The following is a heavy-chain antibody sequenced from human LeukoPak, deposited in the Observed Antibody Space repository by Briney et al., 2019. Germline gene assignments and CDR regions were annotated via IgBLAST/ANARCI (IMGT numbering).Heavy chain of an antibody. V-gene: IGHV3-48*01. J-gene: IGHJ4*02. Sequence: GALRLSCAASGFTFSSHSMNWVRQAPGKGLEWLSYIDSGSGNIYYRDSVKGRFTISRDNAQDSLYLQMDSLRVEDTAVYYCAKGRGFCSGGSCYSGFDYWGQGTLVTVSS. D-gene: IGHD2-15*01. CDR2: IDSGSGNI. CDR1: GFTFSSHS. CDR3: AKGRGFCSGGSCYSGFDY.